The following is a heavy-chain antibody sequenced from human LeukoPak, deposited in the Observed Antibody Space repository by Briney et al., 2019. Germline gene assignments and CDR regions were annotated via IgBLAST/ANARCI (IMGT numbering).Heavy chain of an antibody. J-gene: IGHJ4*02. V-gene: IGHV3-23*01. CDR1: GFTFSSYA. CDR3: AKAAVVVPAAMLGARGEFDY. D-gene: IGHD2-2*01. CDR2: ISGSGGST. Sequence: GGSLRLSCAASGFTFSSYAMSWVRQAPGKGLEWVSAISGSGGSTYYADSVKGRFTISRDNSKNTLYLQMNSLRAEDTAVYYCAKAAVVVPAAMLGARGEFDYWGQGTLVTVSS.